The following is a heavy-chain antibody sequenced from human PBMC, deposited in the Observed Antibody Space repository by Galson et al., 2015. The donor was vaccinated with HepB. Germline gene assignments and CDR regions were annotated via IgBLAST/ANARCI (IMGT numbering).Heavy chain of an antibody. CDR3: AREYSSSSGVYDP. CDR2: IYYSGST. Sequence: TFSSYAMTWVRQAPGKGLEWIGSIYYSGSTYYNPSLKSRVTISVDTSKNQFSLKLSSVTAADTAVYYCAREYSSSSGVYDPWGQGTLVTVSS. D-gene: IGHD6-6*01. J-gene: IGHJ5*02. V-gene: IGHV4-39*02. CDR1: TFSSYA.